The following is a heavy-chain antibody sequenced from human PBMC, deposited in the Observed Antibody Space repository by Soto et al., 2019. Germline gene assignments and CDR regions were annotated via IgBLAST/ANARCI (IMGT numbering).Heavy chain of an antibody. Sequence: GGSLRLSCAASGFTFSSYAMSWVRQAPGKGLEWTSVISGSGDSTYYADSVKGQFTISRDNSRNTLYLQMNSLRAEDTAVYYCAKDSSYQSGYFHHWGQGTLVTVSS. CDR3: AKDSSYQSGYFHH. CDR2: ISGSGDST. CDR1: GFTFSSYA. V-gene: IGHV3-23*01. J-gene: IGHJ1*01. D-gene: IGHD2-2*01.